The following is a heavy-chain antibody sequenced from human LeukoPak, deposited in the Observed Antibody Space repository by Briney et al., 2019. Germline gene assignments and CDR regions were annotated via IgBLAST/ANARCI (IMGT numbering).Heavy chain of an antibody. V-gene: IGHV3-7*01. Sequence: GSLRLSCAASGFTFSSYWMSWVRQAPGKGLEWVTNIKPDGSVRAYVDSVMGRFSISRDNAKNSLYLQMDGLRVEDTAIYYCASAVASYYFDHWGQGTLVTVSS. CDR1: GFTFSSYW. CDR2: IKPDGSVR. CDR3: ASAVASYYFDH. J-gene: IGHJ4*02. D-gene: IGHD6-19*01.